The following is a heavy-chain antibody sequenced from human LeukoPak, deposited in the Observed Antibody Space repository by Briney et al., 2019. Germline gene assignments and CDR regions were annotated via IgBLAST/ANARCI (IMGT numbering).Heavy chain of an antibody. J-gene: IGHJ3*02. CDR3: ARGPGPIAGAKNPFDI. CDR2: ISYDGSNK. Sequence: GGSLRLSCAASGLTFSAYAMHWVRQAPGKGLEWVAVISYDGSNKYYADSVKGRFTISGDKSKNTLYLQMNSLRPEDTAVYYCARGPGPIAGAKNPFDIWGQGTTVTVSS. V-gene: IGHV3-30*01. D-gene: IGHD1-26*01. CDR1: GLTFSAYA.